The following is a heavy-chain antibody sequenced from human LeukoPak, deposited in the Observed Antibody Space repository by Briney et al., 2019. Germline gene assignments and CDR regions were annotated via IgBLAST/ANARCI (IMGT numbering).Heavy chain of an antibody. J-gene: IGHJ4*02. V-gene: IGHV3-21*01. Sequence: GGSLSLSCAASGFTFSSYNMNWVRQAPGKGLEWVSSITSDSRYMYYADSVKGRFTISRDNAKNSLYLQMNSLRAEDTAVYYCARDLSGVTGYTYGRGIDYWGQGTLVTVSS. D-gene: IGHD5-18*01. CDR3: ARDLSGVTGYTYGRGIDY. CDR2: ITSDSRYM. CDR1: GFTFSSYN.